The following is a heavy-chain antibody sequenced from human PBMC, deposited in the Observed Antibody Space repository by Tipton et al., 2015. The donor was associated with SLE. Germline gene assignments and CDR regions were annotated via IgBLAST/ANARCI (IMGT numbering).Heavy chain of an antibody. V-gene: IGHV3-23*01. CDR1: GFTFNDYA. J-gene: IGHJ4*02. Sequence: GSLRLSCAASGFTFNDYAMSWVRQAPGKGLEWVSVISGTGFTTDYADSVKGRFTISRDNPKNTLYLQMNSLRAEDTAVYYCATGWGTFWGQGTLVTVSS. CDR3: ATGWGTF. CDR2: ISGTGFTT. D-gene: IGHD3-16*01.